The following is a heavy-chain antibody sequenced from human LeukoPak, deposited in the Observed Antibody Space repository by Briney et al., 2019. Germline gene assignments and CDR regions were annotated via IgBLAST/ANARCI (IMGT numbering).Heavy chain of an antibody. Sequence: PGRSLRLSCAASGFSFSKYAMDWVRQAPGKGLEWVAIISKDGSMRYYADSVKGRFTVSRDNSNNTLSLQMNSLKSEDTAVYYCAGEEFDIWGQGTMVTVSA. CDR3: AGEEFDI. CDR2: ISKDGSMR. J-gene: IGHJ3*02. CDR1: GFSFSKYA. V-gene: IGHV3-30*04.